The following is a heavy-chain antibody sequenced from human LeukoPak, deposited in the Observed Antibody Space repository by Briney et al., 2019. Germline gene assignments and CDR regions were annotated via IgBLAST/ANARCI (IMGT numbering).Heavy chain of an antibody. CDR1: GITFTNFG. V-gene: IGHV3-23*01. D-gene: IGHD1-1*01. J-gene: IGHJ4*02. CDR2: ISGSGDST. Sequence: GGSLRLSCAAPGITFTNFGMSWVRQAPGKGLEWVSGISGSGDSTYYADSVKGRFTISRDNFKNTVYLQMNSLRVEGTAVYYCAKGHSAHGTGFDGWGQGTLVIASS. CDR3: AKGHSAHGTGFDG.